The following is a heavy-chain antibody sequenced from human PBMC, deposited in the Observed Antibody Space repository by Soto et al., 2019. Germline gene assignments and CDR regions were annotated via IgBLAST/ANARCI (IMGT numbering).Heavy chain of an antibody. CDR2: IYYSGST. CDR1: GGSISSYY. D-gene: IGHD2-15*01. CDR3: ARHRVVVVAATGYYYYYMDV. Sequence: SETLSLTCTVSGGSISSYYWSWIRQPPGKGLEWIGYIYYSGSTNYNPSLKSRVTISVDTSKNQFSLKLSSVTAADTAVYYCARHRVVVVAATGYYYYYMDVWGKGTMVTVSS. J-gene: IGHJ6*03. V-gene: IGHV4-59*08.